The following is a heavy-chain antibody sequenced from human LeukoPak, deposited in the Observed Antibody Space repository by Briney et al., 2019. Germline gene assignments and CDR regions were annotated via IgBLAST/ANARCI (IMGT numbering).Heavy chain of an antibody. CDR2: IKQDGSEK. J-gene: IGHJ6*03. CDR1: GFTFSSYW. Sequence: GGSLRLSCAASGFTFSSYWMSWVRQAPGKGLEWVADIKQDGSEKYFVDSVKGRFTISRDNAENSVYLQMNSLRAEDTAVYYCAREDGGNYYGGFGQIYPYYYMDVWGKGTTVTVSS. CDR3: AREDGGNYYGGFGQIYPYYYMDV. V-gene: IGHV3-7*01. D-gene: IGHD1-26*01.